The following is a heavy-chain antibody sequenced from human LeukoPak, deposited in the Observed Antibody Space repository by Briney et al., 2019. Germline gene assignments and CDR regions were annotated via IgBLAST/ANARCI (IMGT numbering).Heavy chain of an antibody. D-gene: IGHD3-22*01. CDR2: IRYDGSNK. V-gene: IGHV3-30*02. J-gene: IGHJ3*02. Sequence: PGGSLRLSCAASGFTFSSYVMHWVRRAPGKGLEWVAFIRYDGSNKYYADSVKGRFTISRDNSKNTLYLQMNSLRVEDTAVYYCASEDYYDSSGYRPNGAFDIWGQGTMVTVSS. CDR3: ASEDYYDSSGYRPNGAFDI. CDR1: GFTFSSYV.